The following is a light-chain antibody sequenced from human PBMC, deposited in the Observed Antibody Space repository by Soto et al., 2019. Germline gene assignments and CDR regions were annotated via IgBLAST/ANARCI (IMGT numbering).Light chain of an antibody. Sequence: QSVLTQPPSASASLGASVKLICTLSRGHTTYSVAWHQLQPEKGPRYLLKVNSDGTHSTGAGIPDRFSGSSSGSERYLTISSLQSEDEADYFCQTWDTDIHVFGTGTKLTVL. V-gene: IGLV4-69*02. J-gene: IGLJ1*01. CDR3: QTWDTDIHV. CDR2: VNSDGTH. CDR1: RGHTTYS.